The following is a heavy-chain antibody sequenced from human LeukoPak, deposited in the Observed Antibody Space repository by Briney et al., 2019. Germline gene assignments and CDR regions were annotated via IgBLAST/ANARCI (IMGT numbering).Heavy chain of an antibody. CDR1: GYTFTNYY. CDR3: AAWGSSSSPLPGMDV. CDR2: INPNGGGA. D-gene: IGHD6-13*01. Sequence: ASVKVSCKASGYTFTNYYMHWVRQAPGQGLEWMGVINPNGGGASYAQKFQGRVTMTRDTSTSTVYMELSSLRSEDTAVYYCAAWGSSSSPLPGMDVWGQGTTVTVSS. J-gene: IGHJ6*02. V-gene: IGHV1-46*01.